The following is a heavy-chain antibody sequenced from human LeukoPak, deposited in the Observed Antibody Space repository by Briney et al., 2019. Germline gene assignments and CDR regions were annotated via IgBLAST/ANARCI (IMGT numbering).Heavy chain of an antibody. J-gene: IGHJ6*02. V-gene: IGHV1-69*04. CDR2: IIPIFGIA. CDR1: GGTFSSYA. CDR3: ARGGQQLVRDYYYYGMDV. Sequence: SVKVSCKASGGTFSSYAISWVRQAPGQGLEWMGRIIPIFGIANYAQKFQGRVTITADKSTSTAYMELSSLRSEDTSVYYCARGGQQLVRDYYYYGMDVWGQGTTVTVSS. D-gene: IGHD6-13*01.